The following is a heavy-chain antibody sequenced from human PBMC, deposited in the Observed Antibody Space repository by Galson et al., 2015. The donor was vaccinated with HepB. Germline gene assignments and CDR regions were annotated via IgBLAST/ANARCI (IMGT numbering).Heavy chain of an antibody. CDR3: ARDDCSSTSCYFHWFDP. J-gene: IGHJ5*02. CDR1: GFTFSSYS. V-gene: IGHV3-48*02. CDR2: ISSSSSTI. D-gene: IGHD2-2*01. Sequence: SLRLSCAASGFTFSSYSMNWVRQAPGKGLEWVSYISSSSSTIYYADSVKGRFTISRDNAKNSLYLQMNSLRDEDTAVYYCARDDCSSTSCYFHWFDPWGQGTLVTVSS.